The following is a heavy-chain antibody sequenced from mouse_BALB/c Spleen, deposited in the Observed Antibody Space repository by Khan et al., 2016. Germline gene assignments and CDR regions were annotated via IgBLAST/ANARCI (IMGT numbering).Heavy chain of an antibody. D-gene: IGHD2-2*01. J-gene: IGHJ3*01. Sequence: EVQLQESGPGLVKPSQSLSLTCTVTGYSITSDYAWNWIRQFPGNKLEWMGYISYSGSTSYNPSLKSRISITRDTSKNQFFLQLTFLTTEDTATYYCARSYGYRGFAYWGQGTLVTVSA. CDR2: ISYSGST. CDR3: ARSYGYRGFAY. CDR1: GYSITSDYA. V-gene: IGHV3-2*02.